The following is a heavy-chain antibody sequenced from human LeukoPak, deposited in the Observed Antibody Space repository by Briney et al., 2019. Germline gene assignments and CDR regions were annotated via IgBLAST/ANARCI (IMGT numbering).Heavy chain of an antibody. D-gene: IGHD3-22*01. CDR3: ARVGSSGPKRGRAFDI. V-gene: IGHV1-18*01. CDR2: ISAYNGNT. CDR1: GYTFTSYG. J-gene: IGHJ3*02. Sequence: ASVKVSCKASGYTFTSYGISWVRQAPGQGLEWMGWISAYNGNTNYAQKLQGRVTMTTDTSTSTAYIELRSLRSDDTAVYYCARVGSSGPKRGRAFDIWGQGTMVTVSS.